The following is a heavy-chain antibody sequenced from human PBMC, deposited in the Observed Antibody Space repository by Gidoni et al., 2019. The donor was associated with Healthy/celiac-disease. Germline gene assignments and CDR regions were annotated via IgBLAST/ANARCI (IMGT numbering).Heavy chain of an antibody. CDR3: AKAPTGMQLWHLYFDY. CDR1: GFTFSSYG. J-gene: IGHJ4*02. V-gene: IGHV3-30*18. CDR2: ISYDGSNK. Sequence: QVQLVESGGGVVQPGRSLRLSCAASGFTFSSYGMHWVRQAPGKGLEWVAVISYDGSNKYYADSVKGRFTISRDNSKNTLYLQMNSLRAEDTAVYYCAKAPTGMQLWHLYFDYWGQGTLVTVSS. D-gene: IGHD5-18*01.